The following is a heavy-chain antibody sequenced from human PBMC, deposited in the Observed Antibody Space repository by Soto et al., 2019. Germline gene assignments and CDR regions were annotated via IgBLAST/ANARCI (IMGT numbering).Heavy chain of an antibody. Sequence: QVQLVQSGAELKKPGASVKVSCKASGYAFTTYGISWVRQAPGQGLEWLGWISTYNGNTNYAEKVQERVTLTTDTSTRTAYMERKSLTSDDTAMYYCARDSVRTGSYSGYWGQGTLVTVSP. J-gene: IGHJ4*02. D-gene: IGHD1-26*01. CDR2: ISTYNGNT. CDR1: GYAFTTYG. CDR3: ARDSVRTGSYSGY. V-gene: IGHV1-18*01.